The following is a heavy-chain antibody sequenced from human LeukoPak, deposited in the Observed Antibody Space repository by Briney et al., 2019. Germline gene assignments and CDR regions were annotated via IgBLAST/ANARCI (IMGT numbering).Heavy chain of an antibody. V-gene: IGHV5-10-1*01. CDR2: IDPSDSYT. CDR1: GYSLSTYW. Sequence: GESLKISCKGPGYSLSTYWIIWVRQMPGKGLEWMGRIDPSDSYTDFSPSFQGHVTISADKSISTAYLQWSSLKASDTAIYYCARQRGANWFDPWGQGTLVTVSS. CDR3: ARQRGANWFDP. J-gene: IGHJ5*02.